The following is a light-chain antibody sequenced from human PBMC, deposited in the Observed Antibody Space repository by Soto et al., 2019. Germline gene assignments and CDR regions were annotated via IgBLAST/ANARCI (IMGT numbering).Light chain of an antibody. CDR1: QSVSSY. J-gene: IGKJ1*01. V-gene: IGKV3-11*01. Sequence: EIVLTQSPATLSLSPGERATLSCRASQSVSSYLAWYQQKPGQAPRLLIYDASNRATGIPARFSGSGSGTDFTLTISSLEPGDFSVYYCQQRSNWPSLTFGQGTKVEIK. CDR2: DAS. CDR3: QQRSNWPSLT.